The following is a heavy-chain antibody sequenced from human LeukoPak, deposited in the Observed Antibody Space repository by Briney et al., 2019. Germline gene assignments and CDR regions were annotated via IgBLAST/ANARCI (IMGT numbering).Heavy chain of an antibody. V-gene: IGHV1-2*02. J-gene: IGHJ4*02. CDR1: EYTFTGYY. CDR3: AVPSGPITPFDY. Sequence: ASVKVSCKASEYTFTGYYLHWVRQAPGQGLEWMGWIHPNSGGTNYAQNFQGRVTMTTDTSISTAYVEVSSLTFDDTAVYYCAVPSGPITPFDYWGQGTLVTVSS. CDR2: IHPNSGGT. D-gene: IGHD3-10*01.